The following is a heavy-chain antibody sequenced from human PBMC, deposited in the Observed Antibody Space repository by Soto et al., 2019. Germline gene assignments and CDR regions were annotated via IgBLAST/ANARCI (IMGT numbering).Heavy chain of an antibody. D-gene: IGHD3-10*01. CDR3: AKKVNSGPGSQYFDY. J-gene: IGHJ4*02. CDR2: VYYSGTT. V-gene: IGHV4-61*01. Sequence: NPSATLSLTCSVSGGSVSNKTYYWSWIRQPPGERLEWIGYVYYSGTTNYNPSLKSRVTISVDLSKNQFSLRLSSVTTADTAIYYCAKKVNSGPGSQYFDYWGQGTLVTLSS. CDR1: GGSVSNKTYY.